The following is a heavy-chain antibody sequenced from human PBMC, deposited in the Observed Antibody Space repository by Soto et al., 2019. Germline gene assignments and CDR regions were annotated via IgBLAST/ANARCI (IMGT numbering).Heavy chain of an antibody. CDR2: IYTSGRT. V-gene: IGHV4-4*07. CDR3: ARGVSPDIVVVPAAAVGMDV. CDR1: GGSISSYY. D-gene: IGHD2-2*01. J-gene: IGHJ6*02. Sequence: SETLSLTCTVSGGSISSYYWSWIRQPAGKGLEWIGRIYTSGRTNYNPSLKSRVTMSVDTSKNQFSLKLSSVTAADTAVYYCARGVSPDIVVVPAAAVGMDVWGQGTTVTVSS.